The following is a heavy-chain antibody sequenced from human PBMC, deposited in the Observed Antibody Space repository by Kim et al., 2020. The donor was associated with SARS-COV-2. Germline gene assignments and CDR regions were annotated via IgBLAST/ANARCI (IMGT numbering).Heavy chain of an antibody. CDR3: ARDPYPRQSITIFGVVTHYYYYYGMDV. J-gene: IGHJ6*02. CDR1: GGTFSSYA. D-gene: IGHD3-3*01. V-gene: IGHV1-69*13. Sequence: SVKVSCKASGGTFSSYAISWVRQAPGQGLEWMGGIIPIFGTANYAQKFQGRVTITADESTSTAYMELSSLRSEDTAVYYCARDPYPRQSITIFGVVTHYYYYYGMDVWGQGTTVTVSS. CDR2: IIPIFGTA.